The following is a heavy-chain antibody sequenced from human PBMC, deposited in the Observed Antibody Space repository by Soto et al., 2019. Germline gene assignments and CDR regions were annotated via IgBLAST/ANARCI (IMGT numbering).Heavy chain of an antibody. CDR2: IYSGDSNT. V-gene: IGHV5-51*01. D-gene: IGHD6-19*01. CDR3: ATWRGRSWFDY. Sequence: GESLKISCKGSGSSFSTYWIAWVRQMPGKGLEWMGSIYSGDSNTRYSPSFEGQVTISADKSISTAYLQWSSLKASDTAMYYCATWRGRSWFDYRSQGTLVTVSS. J-gene: IGHJ5*01. CDR1: GSSFSTYW.